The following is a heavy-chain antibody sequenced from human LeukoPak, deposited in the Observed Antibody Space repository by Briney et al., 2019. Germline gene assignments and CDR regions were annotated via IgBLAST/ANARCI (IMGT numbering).Heavy chain of an antibody. D-gene: IGHD3-22*01. V-gene: IGHV4-4*07. CDR3: ARAGYYYGGSGYYYSDY. J-gene: IGHJ4*02. CDR1: GVSITSYY. Sequence: SETLSLTCTVSGVSITSYYWSWIRQPAGKGLEWIGRIHTSGSTNYNPSLKSRVTMLVDTSKNQFSLKLSSVTAADTAVYYCARAGYYYGGSGYYYSDYWGQGTLVTVSS. CDR2: IHTSGST.